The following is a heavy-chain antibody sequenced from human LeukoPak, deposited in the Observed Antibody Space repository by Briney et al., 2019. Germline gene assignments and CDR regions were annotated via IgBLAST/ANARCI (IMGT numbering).Heavy chain of an antibody. CDR3: ARDNYDYVWGSYRHLDY. J-gene: IGHJ4*02. Sequence: SETLSLTCSVSGGSISGYYWSWIRQPPGKGLECIGYISYSGTTHYNPSLKSRVTISVDTSKTQFSLKVTSVTAADTAVYYCARDNYDYVWGSYRHLDYWGPGNLVTVSS. CDR2: ISYSGTT. D-gene: IGHD3-16*02. V-gene: IGHV4-59*01. CDR1: GGSISGYY.